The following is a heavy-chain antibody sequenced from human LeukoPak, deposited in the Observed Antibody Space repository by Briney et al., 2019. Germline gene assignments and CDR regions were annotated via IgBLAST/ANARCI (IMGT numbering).Heavy chain of an antibody. CDR1: GYTFTHYA. V-gene: IGHV1-18*01. CDR2: ISAYNGNT. CDR3: ARDQENYYYYYGMDV. Sequence: ASVKVSCKASGYTFTHYAMNWVRQAPGQGLEWMGWISAYNGNTNYAQKLQGRVTMTTDTSTSTAYMELRSLRSDDTAVYYCARDQENYYYYYGMDVWGQGTTVTVSS. J-gene: IGHJ6*02.